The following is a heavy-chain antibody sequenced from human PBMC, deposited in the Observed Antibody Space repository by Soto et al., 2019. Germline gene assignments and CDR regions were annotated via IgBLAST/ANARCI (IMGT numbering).Heavy chain of an antibody. J-gene: IGHJ4*02. CDR2: VSGNSDSI. D-gene: IGHD3-10*01. CDR1: GFTFSSYA. CDR3: ARVLYGSGSYSDY. Sequence: EVQLLESGGGLVQPGGSLRLSCTASGFTFSSYAMTWVRQAPGKGLEWVSAVSGNSDSIYYADSVKGRFTISRDNSKNALYLQVNSLRAEDTAVYYCARVLYGSGSYSDYWGQGTLVTVSS. V-gene: IGHV3-23*01.